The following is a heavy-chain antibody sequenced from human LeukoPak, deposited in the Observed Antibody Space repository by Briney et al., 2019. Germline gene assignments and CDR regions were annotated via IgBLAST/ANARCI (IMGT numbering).Heavy chain of an antibody. CDR1: GYTLTELS. J-gene: IGHJ5*02. Sequence: ASVKASCKVSGYTLTELSMHWVRQAPGKGLEWMGGFDPEDGETIYAQKFQGRVTMTEDTSTDTAYMELSSLRSEDTAVYYCATEMRATTTPGNWFDPWGQGTLVTVPS. V-gene: IGHV1-24*01. D-gene: IGHD1-26*01. CDR2: FDPEDGET. CDR3: ATEMRATTTPGNWFDP.